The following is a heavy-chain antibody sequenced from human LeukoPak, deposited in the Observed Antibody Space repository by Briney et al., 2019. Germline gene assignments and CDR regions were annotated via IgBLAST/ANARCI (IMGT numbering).Heavy chain of an antibody. Sequence: PSETLSLTCTVSGGSMSSYYWSWIRQPPGKGLEWIGYIYYSGSTKYNPSLKSRVTISVDTSKNQFSLKLSSVTAADTAVYYCARGARAGYDLEPFDYWGQGTLVTVSS. CDR2: IYYSGST. CDR1: GGSMSSYY. V-gene: IGHV4-59*08. J-gene: IGHJ4*02. D-gene: IGHD5-24*01. CDR3: ARGARAGYDLEPFDY.